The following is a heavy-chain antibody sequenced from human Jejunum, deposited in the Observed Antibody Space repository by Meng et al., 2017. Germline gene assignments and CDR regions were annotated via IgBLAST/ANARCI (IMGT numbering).Heavy chain of an antibody. Sequence: VQLQQGGAGLLKPSETLSLTCAVYGGSISGYFWSWIRQAPGEGLEWVGEFTRGGTTNYNLSLKSRVTISADTSKNQFSLTLSSVSAADTAVYYCARHEVDFDNWGQGTLVTVSS. CDR1: GGSISGYF. CDR3: ARHEVDFDN. V-gene: IGHV4-34*02. D-gene: IGHD1-26*01. CDR2: FTRGGTT. J-gene: IGHJ4*02.